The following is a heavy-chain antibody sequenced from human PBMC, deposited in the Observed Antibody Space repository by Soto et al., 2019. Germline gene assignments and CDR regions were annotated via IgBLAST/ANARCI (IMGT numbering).Heavy chain of an antibody. D-gene: IGHD3-3*01. V-gene: IGHV3-30*03. CDR1: GFTFSNYG. CDR2: ISDDGRNK. J-gene: IGHJ5*02. Sequence: PGGSLRLSCAASGFTFSNYGIHWVRQAPGKGLEWVAFISDDGRNKYYADSVKGRFTISRGNSKNTVFLQMNSLRAEDTAVYYCARGQTKRKIFGVVISPRWFVPWGQGTLVTVSS. CDR3: ARGQTKRKIFGVVISPRWFVP.